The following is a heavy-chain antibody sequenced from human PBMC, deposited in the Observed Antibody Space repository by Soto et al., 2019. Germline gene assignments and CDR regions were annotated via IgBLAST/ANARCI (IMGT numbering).Heavy chain of an antibody. D-gene: IGHD3-16*01. V-gene: IGHV4-39*07. CDR2: FHYSEST. CDR3: ARALFGRSTWFDP. Sequence: SETLSLTCTVSGGSISSGPYSWGWIRQPPGEGLEWIGTFHYSESTHYNPSLESRITISVDTSKNQFSLKLSSVTAADTAVYYCARALFGRSTWFDPWGQGPLVTVSS. J-gene: IGHJ5*02. CDR1: GGSISSGPYS.